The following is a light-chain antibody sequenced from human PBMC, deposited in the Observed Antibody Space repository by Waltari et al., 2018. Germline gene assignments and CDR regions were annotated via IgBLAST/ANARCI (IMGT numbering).Light chain of an antibody. V-gene: IGKV3-11*01. CDR2: DAS. J-gene: IGKJ4*01. CDR3: QQRSNWPLT. Sequence: EIVLTPSPATLSLSPGERAALPCRASQSVGSYLGWYQQKPGQVPRLLIYDASNRATGIPARFSGSGSGTDFTLTISSLEPEDFAVYYCQQRSNWPLTFGGGTTVEIK. CDR1: QSVGSY.